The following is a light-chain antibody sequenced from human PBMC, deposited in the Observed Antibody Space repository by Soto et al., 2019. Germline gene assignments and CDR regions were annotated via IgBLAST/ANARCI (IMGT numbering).Light chain of an antibody. V-gene: IGKV1-5*03. CDR2: KAS. J-gene: IGKJ1*01. CDR1: QSISSW. CDR3: QQYNSYSQT. Sequence: DIQMTQSPSTLSASVGDRVTITCRASQSISSWLAWYQQKPGKAPKLLIYKASSLESGVPSRFSGSGSVTEFTLTISSLQPDDFATYYCQQYNSYSQTFGHGTKVEIK.